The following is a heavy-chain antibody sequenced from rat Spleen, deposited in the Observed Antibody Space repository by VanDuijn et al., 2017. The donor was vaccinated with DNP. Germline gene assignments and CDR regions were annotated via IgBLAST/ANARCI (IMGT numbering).Heavy chain of an antibody. V-gene: IGHV3-3*01. D-gene: IGHD5-1*01. CDR1: GYSITSSYR. CDR3: ARSGGSYWYFDF. J-gene: IGHJ1*01. Sequence: EVQLQESGPGLVKPSQSLSLTCSVTGYSITSSYRWNWIRKFPGNKLEWMGYINSAGSTNYNPSLKSRISITRDTSKNQFFLQVNSVTTEDTATYYCARSGGSYWYFDFWGPGTMVTVSS. CDR2: INSAGST.